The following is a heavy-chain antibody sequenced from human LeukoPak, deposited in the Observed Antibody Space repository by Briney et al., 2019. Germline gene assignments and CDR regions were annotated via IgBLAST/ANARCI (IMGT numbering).Heavy chain of an antibody. CDR3: ARDLTDCSSTSCYTIWFDP. J-gene: IGHJ5*02. D-gene: IGHD2-2*02. CDR2: IYTSGST. CDR1: GGSISSYY. Sequence: SETLSLTCTVSGGSISSYYWSWIRQPAGKGLEWIGRIYTSGSTNYNPPLKSRVTMSVDTSKNQFSLKLSSVTAADTAVYYCARDLTDCSSTSCYTIWFDPWGQGTLVTVSS. V-gene: IGHV4-4*07.